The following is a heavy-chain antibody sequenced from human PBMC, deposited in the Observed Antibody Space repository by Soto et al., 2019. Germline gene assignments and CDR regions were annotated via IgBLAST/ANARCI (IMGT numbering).Heavy chain of an antibody. D-gene: IGHD6-6*01. V-gene: IGHV1-69*06. J-gene: IGHJ3*02. CDR3: ARDRVREDYSTSSYGSWAFDI. CDR1: GGTFSTYA. Sequence: QVQLVQSGAEVKKPGSSVKVSCKASGGTFSTYAINWVRQAPGQGLEWMGGIIPIFGTANYAHKFQGRVTITADKSTSTAYTELNSLRSEDTAVYYCARDRVREDYSTSSYGSWAFDIWGQGTMVTVSS. CDR2: IIPIFGTA.